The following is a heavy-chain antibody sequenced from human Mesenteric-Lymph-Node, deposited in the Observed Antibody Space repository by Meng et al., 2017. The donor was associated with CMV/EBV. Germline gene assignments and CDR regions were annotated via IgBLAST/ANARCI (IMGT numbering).Heavy chain of an antibody. CDR3: ARVRSKGRSFGVVYGREPYYYYGMDV. CDR2: MNPNSGNT. J-gene: IGHJ6*02. D-gene: IGHD3-3*01. CDR1: GYTFTNYD. Sequence: ASVKVSCKASGYTFTNYDINWVRQATGQGLEWMGWMNPNSGNTGYAQNFQGRVTMTRDTSISTVYMELGSLRSEDTAVYYCARVRSKGRSFGVVYGREPYYYYGMDVWGQGTTVTVSS. V-gene: IGHV1-8*01.